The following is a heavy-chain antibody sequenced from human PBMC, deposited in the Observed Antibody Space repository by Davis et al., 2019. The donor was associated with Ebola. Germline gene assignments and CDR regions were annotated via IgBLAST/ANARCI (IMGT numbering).Heavy chain of an antibody. V-gene: IGHV3-7*03. CDR2: IKQDPSKT. CDR3: ARDPYGSGGYGAFDI. Sequence: PGGSLRLSCAASGFTFSNIWMNWVRQAPGKGLEWVANIKQDPSKTNYMDSVKGRFTISRDNGKSSVYLQMNSLGAEDTAIYYCARDPYGSGGYGAFDIWGQGTMVTVSS. J-gene: IGHJ3*02. D-gene: IGHD2-15*01. CDR1: GFTFSNIW.